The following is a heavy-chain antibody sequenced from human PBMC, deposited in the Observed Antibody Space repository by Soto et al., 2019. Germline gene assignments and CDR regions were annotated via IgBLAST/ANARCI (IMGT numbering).Heavy chain of an antibody. CDR2: IYYSGST. J-gene: IGHJ4*02. D-gene: IGHD2-15*01. V-gene: IGHV4-39*01. CDR1: GGCISSSSYY. Sequence: QLQLQESGPGLVKPSETLSLTCTVSGGCISSSSYYWGWIRQPPGKGLEWIGSIYYSGSTYYNPSLKSRVTISVDTSKNQFSLKLSSATAADTAVYYCATRVVDYIHWGQGTLVTVSS. CDR3: ATRVVDYIH.